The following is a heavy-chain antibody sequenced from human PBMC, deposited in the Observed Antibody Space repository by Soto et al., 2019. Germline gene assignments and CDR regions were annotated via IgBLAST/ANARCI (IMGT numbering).Heavy chain of an antibody. CDR3: AREKGVQWFGATNDAFDI. Sequence: GGSLRLSCSASGFSFSTYAMHWVRQTPGKGLESVSAISNNGVTTYYADSVKGRFTISRDTSKNTLYLQMSSLRVEDTAVYYCAREKGVQWFGATNDAFDIWGQGTMVTVSS. CDR1: GFSFSTYA. V-gene: IGHV3-64D*06. D-gene: IGHD3-10*01. CDR2: ISNNGVTT. J-gene: IGHJ3*02.